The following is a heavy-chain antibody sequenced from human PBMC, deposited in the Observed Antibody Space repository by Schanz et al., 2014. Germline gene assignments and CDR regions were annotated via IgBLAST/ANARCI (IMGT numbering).Heavy chain of an antibody. CDR1: GFTFSSYG. J-gene: IGHJ4*02. Sequence: EVQLVESGGGLVQPGGSLRLSCAASGFTFSSYGMHWVRQAPGKGLEWVSALSEGGGGTHYADSVKGRFTISSDNSKSTLYLQMSSLRAEDTAVYYCVRDSFFAFDYWGQGTLVTVSS. CDR2: LSEGGGGT. D-gene: IGHD3-3*01. CDR3: VRDSFFAFDY. V-gene: IGHV3-23*04.